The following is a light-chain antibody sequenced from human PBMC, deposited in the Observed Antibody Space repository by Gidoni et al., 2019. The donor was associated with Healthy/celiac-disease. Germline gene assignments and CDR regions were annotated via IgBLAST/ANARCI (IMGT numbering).Light chain of an antibody. CDR2: GKN. Sequence: SSELTHDPAVSLALVQTVRITCQGDSLRSYYASWYKQKPGHAPVLVIYGKNNRPSGIQDRFSGSSSGNTASLTITGDQAEDEADYYCNSRDSSGNHPVVFGGGTKLTVL. CDR1: SLRSYY. CDR3: NSRDSSGNHPVV. V-gene: IGLV3-19*01. J-gene: IGLJ2*01.